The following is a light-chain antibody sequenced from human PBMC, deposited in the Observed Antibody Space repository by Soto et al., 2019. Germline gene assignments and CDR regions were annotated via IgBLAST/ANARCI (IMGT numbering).Light chain of an antibody. CDR2: GAS. Sequence: SPATLSVSPGERATLSCRASQSVGSNLAWYHQKPGQAPSLLIYGASTRATGIPARFSGSGSGTEFTLTISSLQSEDFAVYYCQQYNNWPITFGQGTRLEIK. CDR1: QSVGSN. J-gene: IGKJ5*01. V-gene: IGKV3-15*01. CDR3: QQYNNWPIT.